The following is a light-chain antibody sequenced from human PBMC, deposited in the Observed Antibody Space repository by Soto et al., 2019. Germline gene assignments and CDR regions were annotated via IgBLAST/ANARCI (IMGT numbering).Light chain of an antibody. CDR2: DTS. CDR3: QQYASSQFT. CDR1: QSVNSNY. V-gene: IGKV3-20*01. J-gene: IGKJ3*01. Sequence: EIVLMQSPGTLSLSPGEGATLSCRASQSVNSNYLAWYQQKPGQAPTVLIFDTSRRATGVPDRFIASGSGADLTLTISTLEPADFAVYYGQQYASSQFTCGPGTKVN.